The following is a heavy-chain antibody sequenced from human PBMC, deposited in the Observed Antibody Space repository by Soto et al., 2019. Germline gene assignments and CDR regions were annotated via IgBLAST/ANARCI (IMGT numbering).Heavy chain of an antibody. Sequence: GEALKISCKGSGYSFTSYWISWVRQMPGKGLEWMGRIDPSDSYTNYSPSFQGHVTISADKSISTAYLQWSSLKASDTAMYYCARLYGSGSYRIDRIVAVWAQGPTLTVS. CDR2: IDPSDSYT. CDR3: ARLYGSGSYRIDRIVAV. CDR1: GYSFTSYW. J-gene: IGHJ6*02. D-gene: IGHD3-10*01. V-gene: IGHV5-10-1*01.